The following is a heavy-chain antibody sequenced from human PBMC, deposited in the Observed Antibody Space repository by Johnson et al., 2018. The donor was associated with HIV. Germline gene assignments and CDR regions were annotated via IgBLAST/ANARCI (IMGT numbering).Heavy chain of an antibody. V-gene: IGHV3-30*03. D-gene: IGHD5-18*01. CDR3: ARGVTGYSYGT. J-gene: IGHJ3*01. CDR1: GFTFSSYG. Sequence: QVQLVESGGGMVQPGRSLRLSCAASGFTFSSYGMHWVRQAPGKGLEWVAVISYDGSNKYYADSVKGRFTISRDNSKNTLYLQMNSLRVEDTAVYYCARGVTGYSYGTWGQGTMVTVSS. CDR2: ISYDGSNK.